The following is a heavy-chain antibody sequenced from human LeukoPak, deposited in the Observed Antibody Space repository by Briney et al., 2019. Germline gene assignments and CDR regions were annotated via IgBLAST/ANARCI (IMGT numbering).Heavy chain of an antibody. D-gene: IGHD2-8*01. CDR2: INHSGST. Sequence: SETLSLTCAVYGGPFSDYYWSWIRQPPGKGLEWIGEINHSGSTNYNPSLKSRVTISVDTSKNQFSLKLSSVPAADTAVYYCARGRILYFKKSYYFDYWGQGTLVTVSS. V-gene: IGHV4-34*01. CDR3: ARGRILYFKKSYYFDY. J-gene: IGHJ4*02. CDR1: GGPFSDYY.